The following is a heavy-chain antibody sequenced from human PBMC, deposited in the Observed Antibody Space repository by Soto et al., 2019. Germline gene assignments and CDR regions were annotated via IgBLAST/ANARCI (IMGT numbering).Heavy chain of an antibody. Sequence: GASLRLSCSTTRFAFCIYVMSWVRESAGWGLVWVSTISGSGSSTYSADSVKGRFTISRDNSKSMLYLQMNSLRAEDTAVYYCARASQVKSSPHGLQQLLRGYYGMDVWGQGT. V-gene: IGHV3-23*01. CDR3: ARASQVKSSPHGLQQLLRGYYGMDV. CDR1: RFAFCIYV. D-gene: IGHD4-4*01. J-gene: IGHJ6*02. CDR2: ISGSGSST.